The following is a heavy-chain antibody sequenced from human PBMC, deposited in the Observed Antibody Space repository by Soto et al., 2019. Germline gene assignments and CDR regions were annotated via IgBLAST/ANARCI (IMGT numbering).Heavy chain of an antibody. CDR2: VYPGNSDT. CDR1: GYSFTTNW. Sequence: QLVQSGAEMKKPGEALKISCKGSGYSFTTNWIGWVRQRPGKGLEWMAIVYPGNSDTRYNPSFQGQVTISADKSISTAYLQWSSLKASGTAMYYCARQIGDFGYDLSHWGQGTLVTVSS. CDR3: ARQIGDFGYDLSH. D-gene: IGHD3-3*01. V-gene: IGHV5-51*01. J-gene: IGHJ4*02.